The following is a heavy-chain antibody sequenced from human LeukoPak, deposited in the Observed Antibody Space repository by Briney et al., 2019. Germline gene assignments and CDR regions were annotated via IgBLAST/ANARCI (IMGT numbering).Heavy chain of an antibody. CDR3: ARKNEFCSGYNWFDP. Sequence: GGSLRLSCAASGFTVSSNYMSWVRQAPGKGLEWVSVIYSGGSTYYADSVKGRFTISRDNSKNTLYLQMNSLRAEDTAVYYCARKNEFCSGYNWFDPWGQGNLVTGSS. CDR2: IYSGGST. J-gene: IGHJ5*02. V-gene: IGHV3-66*01. D-gene: IGHD3-3*01. CDR1: GFTVSSNY.